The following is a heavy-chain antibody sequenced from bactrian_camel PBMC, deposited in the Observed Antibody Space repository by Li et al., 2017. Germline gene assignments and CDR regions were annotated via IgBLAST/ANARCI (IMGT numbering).Heavy chain of an antibody. CDR2: INNDGKT. J-gene: IGHJ4*01. Sequence: QLVESGGGSVQAGGSLRLSCVASGSTVSTACMAWFRQAPGKEREWVSTINNDGKTYYADSVKGRFTISQDSARITAYLQMASLKPEDTAVYYCVPVALEERDGLVSCARWSQGTQVTVS. V-gene: IGHV3S25*01. D-gene: IGHD1*01. CDR1: GSTVSTAC.